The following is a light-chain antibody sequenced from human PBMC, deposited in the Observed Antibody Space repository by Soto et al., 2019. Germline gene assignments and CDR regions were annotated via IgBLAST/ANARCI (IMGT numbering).Light chain of an antibody. V-gene: IGKV3-20*01. CDR1: QSVSSSY. CDR2: GAS. CDR3: QQYSSSPPEFT. J-gene: IGKJ3*01. Sequence: EIVLTQSPGTLSLSPGERATLSCRASQSVSSSYLAWYQQRPGQAPRLLIFGASYRANGIPDRFSGSGSGTDFTRTISRLEPEDFAVYYCQQYSSSPPEFTFGPGTKVD.